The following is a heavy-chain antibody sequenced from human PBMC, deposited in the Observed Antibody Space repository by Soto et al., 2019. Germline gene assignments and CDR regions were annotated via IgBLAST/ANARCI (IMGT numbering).Heavy chain of an antibody. V-gene: IGHV3-48*02. Sequence: GGSLRLSCAASGFTFSSYSMNWVRQAPGKGLEWVSYISSSSSTIYYADSVKGRFTISRDNAKNSLYLQMNSLRDEDTAVYYCARDSSFIAVAGYDYWGQGTLVTVSS. CDR2: ISSSSSTI. D-gene: IGHD6-19*01. CDR3: ARDSSFIAVAGYDY. CDR1: GFTFSSYS. J-gene: IGHJ4*02.